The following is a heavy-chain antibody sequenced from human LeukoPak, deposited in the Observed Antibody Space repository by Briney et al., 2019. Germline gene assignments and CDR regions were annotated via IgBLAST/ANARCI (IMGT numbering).Heavy chain of an antibody. V-gene: IGHV4-61*01. J-gene: IGHJ3*02. D-gene: IGHD3-3*01. CDR3: ARKNYDFWSGYYSRHDAFDI. Sequence: SETLSLTCTVSGGSISSSSYYWSWIRQPPGKGLEWIGYIYYSGSTNYDPSLKSRVTISVDTSKNQFSLKLSSVTAADTAVYYCARKNYDFWSGYYSRHDAFDIWGQGTMVTVSS. CDR2: IYYSGST. CDR1: GGSISSSSYY.